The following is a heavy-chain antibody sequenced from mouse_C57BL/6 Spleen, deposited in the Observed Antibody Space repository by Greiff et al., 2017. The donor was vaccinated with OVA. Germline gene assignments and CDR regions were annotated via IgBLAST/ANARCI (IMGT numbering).Heavy chain of an antibody. CDR2: IDPSDSYT. V-gene: IGHV1-69*01. CDR1: GYTFTSYW. D-gene: IGHD1-1*01. Sequence: VQLQQPGAELVMPGASVKLSCKASGYTFTSYWMHWVKQRPGQGLEWIGEIDPSDSYTNYNQKFKGKSTLTVDKSSSTAYMQLSSLTSEDSAGYYCARRSQIYGSVYYWGQGTTLTVSS. J-gene: IGHJ2*01. CDR3: ARRSQIYGSVYY.